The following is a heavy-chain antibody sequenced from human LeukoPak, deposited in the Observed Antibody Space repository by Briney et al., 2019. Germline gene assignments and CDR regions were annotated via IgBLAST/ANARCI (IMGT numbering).Heavy chain of an antibody. D-gene: IGHD6-6*01. CDR3: TRDWGDFIAARWGYYYYYMDV. J-gene: IGHJ6*03. CDR1: GFTFGDYA. V-gene: IGHV3-49*03. CDR2: IRSKAYGGTT. Sequence: GGSLRLSCTASGFTFGDYAMSWFRQAPGKGLEWVGFIRSKAYGGTTEYAASVKGRFTISRDDSKSIAYLQMNSLKTEDTAVYYCTRDWGDFIAARWGYYYYYMDVWGKGTTVTVSS.